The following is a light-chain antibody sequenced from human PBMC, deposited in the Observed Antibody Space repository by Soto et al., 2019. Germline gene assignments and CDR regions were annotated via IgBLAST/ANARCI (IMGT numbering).Light chain of an antibody. V-gene: IGLV1-44*01. Sequence: ALTQAPSASGTPGQRVTISCSGSSSNIGSNAVSWYQQLPGTAPKLLIYDNNRRPSGVPDRFSASKSGTSASLAISGLRSEDEADYYCAVWDDSLNGFFAFGTGTKVTVL. J-gene: IGLJ1*01. CDR3: AVWDDSLNGFFA. CDR2: DNN. CDR1: SSNIGSNA.